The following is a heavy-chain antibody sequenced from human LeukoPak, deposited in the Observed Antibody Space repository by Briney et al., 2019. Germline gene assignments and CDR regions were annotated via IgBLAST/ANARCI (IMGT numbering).Heavy chain of an antibody. CDR2: INWSGGST. J-gene: IGHJ4*02. V-gene: IGHV3-20*04. CDR1: GFAFDEHG. D-gene: IGHD2-2*01. Sequence: GGSLRLSCTASGFAFDEHGMSWVRQVPGKGLEWVSGINWSGGSTGYADPLRGRYTISRDNAKNSLYLQMDSLRAEDTALYYCARAPITSPFYFDYWGQGTLVTVSS. CDR3: ARAPITSPFYFDY.